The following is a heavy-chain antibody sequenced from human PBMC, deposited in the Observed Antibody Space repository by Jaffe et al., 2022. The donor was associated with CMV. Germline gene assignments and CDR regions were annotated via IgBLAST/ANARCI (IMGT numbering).Heavy chain of an antibody. CDR2: IKQDGSEK. D-gene: IGHD3-3*01. CDR1: GFTFSSYW. Sequence: EVQLVESGGGLVQPGGSLRLSCAASGFTFSSYWMSWVRQAPGKGLEWVANIKQDGSEKYYVDSVKGRFTISRDNAKNSLYLQMNSLRAEDTAVYYCARSYDFWSGYGYYYYYGMDVWGQGTTVTVSS. V-gene: IGHV3-7*01. J-gene: IGHJ6*02. CDR3: ARSYDFWSGYGYYYYYGMDV.